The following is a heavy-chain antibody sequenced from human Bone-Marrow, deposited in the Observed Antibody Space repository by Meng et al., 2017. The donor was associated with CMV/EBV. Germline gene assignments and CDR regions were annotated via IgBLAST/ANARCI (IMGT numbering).Heavy chain of an antibody. V-gene: IGHV2-70D*14. CDR3: ARQYLQLWFGGNYYGMDV. D-gene: IGHD3-10*01. Sequence: SGPTRVTPTQTLTLTCTFSGFSISTSGMRVSWLRQPPGKALEWLARIDWDDDKFYSTSLKTRLTISKDTSKNQVVLTMTNMDPVDTATYYCARQYLQLWFGGNYYGMDVWRQGTTVTVSS. CDR1: GFSISTSGMR. CDR2: IDWDDDK. J-gene: IGHJ6*02.